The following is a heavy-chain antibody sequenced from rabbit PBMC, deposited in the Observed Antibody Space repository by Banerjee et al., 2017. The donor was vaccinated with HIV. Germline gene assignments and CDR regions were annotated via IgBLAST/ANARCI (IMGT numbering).Heavy chain of an antibody. Sequence: QEQLEESGGGLVQPEGSLTLTCKASGIDFSSIYYMCWVRQAPGKGLEWIACIDAGSSGSTAYANWVNGRFTISKTSSTTVTLQVTSLTAADTATYFCARDTGSSFSSYGMDLWGPGTLVTVS. J-gene: IGHJ6*01. V-gene: IGHV1S45*01. D-gene: IGHD8-1*01. CDR3: ARDTGSSFSSYGMDL. CDR2: IDAGSSGST. CDR1: GIDFSSIYY.